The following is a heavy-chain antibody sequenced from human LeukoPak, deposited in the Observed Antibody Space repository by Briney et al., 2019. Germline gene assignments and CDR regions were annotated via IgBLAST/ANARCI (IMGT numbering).Heavy chain of an antibody. CDR3: ARDLDGIAAAGDPRGGWVEHWFDP. CDR2: IYISGST. D-gene: IGHD6-13*01. J-gene: IGHJ5*02. CDR1: GGSTSSGSSY. V-gene: IGHV4-61*02. Sequence: SETMSLTSTVSGGSTSSGSSYWGWIRQPAGKGLEWIGRIYISGSTNYNPSLKSRVTISVDTSKNQYSLKLSSVTAADTAVYYCARDLDGIAAAGDPRGGWVEHWFDPWGQGTLVTVSS.